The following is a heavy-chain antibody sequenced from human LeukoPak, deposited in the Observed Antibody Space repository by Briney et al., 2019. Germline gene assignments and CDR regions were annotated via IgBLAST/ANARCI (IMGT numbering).Heavy chain of an antibody. D-gene: IGHD6-6*01. V-gene: IGHV3-30-3*01. J-gene: IGHJ6*02. CDR1: GFTFSSCA. CDR2: ISYDGSNK. CDR3: AREYSSSRYYYGMDV. Sequence: GGSLRLSCAASGFTFSSCAMHWVRQAPGKGLEWVAVISYDGSNKYYADSVKGRFTISRDNSKNTLYLQMNSLRAEDTAVYYCAREYSSSRYYYGMDVWGQGTTVTVSS.